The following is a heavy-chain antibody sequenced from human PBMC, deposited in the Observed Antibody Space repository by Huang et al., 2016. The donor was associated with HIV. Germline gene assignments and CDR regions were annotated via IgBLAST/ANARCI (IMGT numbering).Heavy chain of an antibody. D-gene: IGHD1-26*01. Sequence: QEQLVESGGGVVQPGGSLRISCSAAGFTFSSYGMHWVRQAPGEGVGCVGVILFDGSGKYDGDSVKGRFTMSRDNSKNTLYLHMSRLRPEDTAIYYCAKDPAKWELPDFWGQGTLVTVSS. CDR1: GFTFSSYG. CDR2: ILFDGSGK. V-gene: IGHV3-30*02. J-gene: IGHJ4*02. CDR3: AKDPAKWELPDF.